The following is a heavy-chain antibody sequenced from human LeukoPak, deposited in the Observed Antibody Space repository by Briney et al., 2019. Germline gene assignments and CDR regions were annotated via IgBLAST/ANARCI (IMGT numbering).Heavy chain of an antibody. D-gene: IGHD6-13*01. J-gene: IGHJ4*02. CDR3: AKGLAAAGIFDY. CDR1: GLTFTAYA. V-gene: IGHV3-23*01. Sequence: PGGLLRLSFAASGLTFTAYAMGGGGRAPGKGLGWVSAISGSGGSTYYADSVKGRFTISRDSSKNTLYLQMNSLRAEDTAFYYCAKGLAAAGIFDYWGQGTLVTVSS. CDR2: ISGSGGST.